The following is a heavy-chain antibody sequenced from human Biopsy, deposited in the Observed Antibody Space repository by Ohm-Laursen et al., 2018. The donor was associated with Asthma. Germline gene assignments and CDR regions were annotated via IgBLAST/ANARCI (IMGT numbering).Heavy chain of an antibody. Sequence: SLRLSCAASGFTFSGYALHWVRQAPGRGLEWVAVISYDGGNKYYGDSVKGRFTISRDNSKNTLYLQMNSLRAEGTAVYYCANYEVVTAILPMDVWGQGTTVTVSS. CDR1: GFTFSGYA. CDR2: ISYDGGNK. D-gene: IGHD2-21*02. J-gene: IGHJ6*02. V-gene: IGHV3-30*18. CDR3: ANYEVVTAILPMDV.